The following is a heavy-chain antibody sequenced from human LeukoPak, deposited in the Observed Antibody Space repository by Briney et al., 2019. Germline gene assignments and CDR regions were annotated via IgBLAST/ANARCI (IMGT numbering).Heavy chain of an antibody. CDR1: GSTFSDYY. J-gene: IGHJ4*02. CDR3: ARGRYSSGSQYYFDY. CDR2: ISGSSTYT. Sequence: PGGSLRLSCAASGSTFSDYYMSWIRQAPGKGLEWVSHISGSSTYTRYADSVRGRFTISRDNAKNSLYLQMNSLRAEDTAVYYCARGRYSSGSQYYFDYWGQGILVTVSS. V-gene: IGHV3-11*03. D-gene: IGHD3-22*01.